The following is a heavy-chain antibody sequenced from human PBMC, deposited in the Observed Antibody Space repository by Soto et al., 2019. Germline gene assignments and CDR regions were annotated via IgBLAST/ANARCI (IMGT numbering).Heavy chain of an antibody. Sequence: TLSLTCGVYGGSFRNYYWIWVRQPPGKGLEWIGYIYYSGSTNYNPSLKSRVTISVDTSKNQFSLKLSSVTAADTAVYYCARGGIAVAVPFYWGQGTLVTVSS. J-gene: IGHJ4*02. D-gene: IGHD6-19*01. V-gene: IGHV4-59*01. CDR2: IYYSGST. CDR3: ARGGIAVAVPFY. CDR1: GGSFRNYY.